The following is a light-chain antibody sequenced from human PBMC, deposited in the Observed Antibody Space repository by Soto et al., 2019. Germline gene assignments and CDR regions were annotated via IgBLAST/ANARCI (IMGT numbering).Light chain of an antibody. Sequence: ENVLTQSPGTLSLSPGQRATVSCRATQSIDSSYLGWYQQKPGQAPRLLIYGVSTRAIGIPDRFRGSGSGTDFTLTISRLEPEDFAVYYCQQYDTSAPTFGGGTKVDIK. V-gene: IGKV3-20*01. CDR2: GVS. CDR1: QSIDSSY. CDR3: QQYDTSAPT. J-gene: IGKJ4*01.